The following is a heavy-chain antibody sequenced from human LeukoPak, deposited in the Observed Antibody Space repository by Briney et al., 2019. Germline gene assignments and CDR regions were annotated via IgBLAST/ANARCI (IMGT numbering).Heavy chain of an antibody. CDR2: VSYDGSNK. J-gene: IGHJ4*02. CDR1: GFTFSSYG. D-gene: IGHD4-17*01. Sequence: GGSLRLSCAASGFTFSSYGMHWVRQAPGKGLEWVAVVSYDGSNKYYADSVKGRFTISRDNSKNTLYLQMNSLRAEDTAVYYCAKSRDYGDYSCFDYWGQGTLVTVSS. V-gene: IGHV3-30*18. CDR3: AKSRDYGDYSCFDY.